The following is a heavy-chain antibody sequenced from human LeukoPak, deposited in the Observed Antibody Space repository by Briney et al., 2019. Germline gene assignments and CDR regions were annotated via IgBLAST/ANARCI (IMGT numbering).Heavy chain of an antibody. CDR3: TREESSTPCSDV. J-gene: IGHJ6*02. CDR1: GYTFTGYY. Sequence: ASVKVSCKASGYTFTGYYMHWVRQAPGQGLEWMGWINPNSGGTNYAQKFQGRVTMTRDTSISTAYMELSRLRSDDTAVYYCTREESSTPCSDVWGQGTTVTVSS. CDR2: INPNSGGT. V-gene: IGHV1-2*02. D-gene: IGHD2-2*01.